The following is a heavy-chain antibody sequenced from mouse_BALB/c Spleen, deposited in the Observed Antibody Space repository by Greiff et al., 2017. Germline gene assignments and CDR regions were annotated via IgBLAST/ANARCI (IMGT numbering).Heavy chain of an antibody. J-gene: IGHJ4*01. Sequence: VKLQESGAELAKPGASVKMSCKASGYTFTSYWVHWVKQRPGQGLEWIGYINPSTGYTEYNQKFKDKATLTADKSSSTAYMQLSSLTSEDSAVYYCARGRRLGYYAMDYWGQGTSVTVSS. CDR1: GYTFTSYW. V-gene: IGHV1-7*01. CDR3: ARGRRLGYYAMDY. CDR2: INPSTGYT. D-gene: IGHD3-2*02.